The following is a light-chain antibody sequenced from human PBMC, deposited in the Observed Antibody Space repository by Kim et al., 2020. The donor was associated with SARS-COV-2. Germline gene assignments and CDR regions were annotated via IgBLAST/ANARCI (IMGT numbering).Light chain of an antibody. J-gene: IGKJ2*01. V-gene: IGKV3-15*01. CDR1: QSVSSF. CDR3: QQYSHWPPYT. Sequence: EIVLTQSPATLSLSPGERATLSCRASQSVSSFLAWYQKKPGQSPSLLIYDASTRATDIPARFSGSGSGTEFTLIVSSLQSEDFAVYYCQQYSHWPPYTFGPGTKLEI. CDR2: DAS.